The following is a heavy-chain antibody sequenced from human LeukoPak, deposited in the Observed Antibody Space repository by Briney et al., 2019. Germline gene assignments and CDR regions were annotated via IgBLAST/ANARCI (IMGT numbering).Heavy chain of an antibody. CDR3: ARAGGSYYFDY. Sequence: GGSLRLSCAASGFTFSRNSMNWVRQAPGKGLEWVSSISSSTSYIYYADSVKGRFTISRDNAKNSLYLQMNSLRAEDTAVYYCARAGGSYYFDYWGQGTLSPSPQ. D-gene: IGHD1-26*01. V-gene: IGHV3-21*01. CDR2: ISSSTSYI. CDR1: GFTFSRNS. J-gene: IGHJ4*02.